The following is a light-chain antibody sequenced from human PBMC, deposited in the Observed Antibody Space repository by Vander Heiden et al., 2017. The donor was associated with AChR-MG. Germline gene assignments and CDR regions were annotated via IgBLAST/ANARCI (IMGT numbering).Light chain of an antibody. Sequence: EIVLTQSPGTLSLSPGDRATLSCRASQSVRSTYLAWYQQKLGQAPRLLIYGASSRATGIPDRFSGSGSGTDFTLTISRLEPEDFAVYYCQQYGSSPRTFGQGTKVEIK. J-gene: IGKJ1*01. CDR2: GAS. CDR1: QSVRSTY. V-gene: IGKV3-20*01. CDR3: QQYGSSPRT.